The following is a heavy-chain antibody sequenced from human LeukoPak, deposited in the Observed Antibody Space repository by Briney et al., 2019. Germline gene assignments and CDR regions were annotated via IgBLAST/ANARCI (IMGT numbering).Heavy chain of an antibody. CDR1: GFTFGDYP. J-gene: IGHJ4*02. CDR2: IRNKTYGGTT. D-gene: IGHD6-13*01. V-gene: IGHV3-49*04. CDR3: TRDRSHDY. Sequence: GGPLRLSCTASGFTFGDYPITWVRQAPGKGLEWVGFIRNKTYGGTTEYAASVKGRFTISRDDSKSIAYLQMNSLKTEDTAVYYCTRDRSHDYWGPGTLVTVSP.